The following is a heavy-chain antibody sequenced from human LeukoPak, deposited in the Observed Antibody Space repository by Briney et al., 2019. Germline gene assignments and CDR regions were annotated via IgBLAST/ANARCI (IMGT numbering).Heavy chain of an antibody. J-gene: IGHJ4*02. CDR1: EYNFTNYA. Sequence: GASVKISCKASEYNFTNYAMHWVRQAPGQRLEWMGWINTTNGNTKYSPDFQGRVTITRDTSANTAYIELYSLRSEDMAIYFCARSIPTAIFFDYWGQGTLVAVSS. D-gene: IGHD3-3*01. CDR2: INTTNGNT. CDR3: ARSIPTAIFFDY. V-gene: IGHV1-3*03.